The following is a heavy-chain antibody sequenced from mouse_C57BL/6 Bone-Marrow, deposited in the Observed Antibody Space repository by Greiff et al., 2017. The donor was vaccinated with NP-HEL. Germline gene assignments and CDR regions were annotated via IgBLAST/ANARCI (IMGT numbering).Heavy chain of an antibody. Sequence: VQLQQPGAELVKPGASVKLSCKASGYTFTSYWMQWVKQRPGQGLEWIGEIDPSDSYTNYNQKFKGKATVTVDTSSSTSYMQLSSLTSEVSAVYYCARDGYYPYYVDYWGQGTTLTVSS. D-gene: IGHD2-3*01. CDR3: ARDGYYPYYVDY. J-gene: IGHJ2*01. CDR2: IDPSDSYT. CDR1: GYTFTSYW. V-gene: IGHV1-50*01.